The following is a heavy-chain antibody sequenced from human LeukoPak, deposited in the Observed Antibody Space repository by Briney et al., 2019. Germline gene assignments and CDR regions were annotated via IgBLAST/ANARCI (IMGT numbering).Heavy chain of an antibody. CDR2: ISSSSSYT. J-gene: IGHJ6*02. V-gene: IGHV3-11*05. CDR1: GFTVRSNY. D-gene: IGHD2-15*01. Sequence: SGGSLRLSCTASGFTVRSNYMSWIRQAPGKGLEWVSYISSSSSYTNYADSVKGRFTISRDNAKNSLYLQMNSLRAEDTAVYYCARDREMVVAATSRYYYYGMDVWGQGTTVTVSS. CDR3: ARDREMVVAATSRYYYYGMDV.